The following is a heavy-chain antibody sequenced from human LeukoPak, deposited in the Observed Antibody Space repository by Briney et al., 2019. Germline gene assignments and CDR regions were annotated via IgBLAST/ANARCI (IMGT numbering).Heavy chain of an antibody. CDR2: IKDDGSEI. V-gene: IGHV3-7*01. CDR3: AREWN. Sequence: GGSLRLSCVASGFSFRTDWMSWVRQAPGKGPEWVASIKDDGSEIYYVDSVRGRFTISRDNAKNSLYLQMNSLRAEDTAVYYCAREWNWGQGSLVTVSS. CDR1: GFSFRTDW. J-gene: IGHJ4*02.